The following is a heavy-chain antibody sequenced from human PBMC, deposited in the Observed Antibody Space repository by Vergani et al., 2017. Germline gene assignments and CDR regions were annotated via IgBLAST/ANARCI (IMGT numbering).Heavy chain of an antibody. CDR3: ARGDYGILTGYRY. J-gene: IGHJ4*02. Sequence: QVQVVPSGAEVKKSGASVKVSCKTSGYTFSNYYMHWLRQAPGQGLEWMGIINPSGGHTNYAEKFQGRVTMTRDTSTSTVYMELRSLRSEDTAIYYWARGDYGILTGYRYWGQGTLVTVSA. D-gene: IGHD3-9*01. V-gene: IGHV1-46*03. CDR2: INPSGGHT. CDR1: GYTFSNYY.